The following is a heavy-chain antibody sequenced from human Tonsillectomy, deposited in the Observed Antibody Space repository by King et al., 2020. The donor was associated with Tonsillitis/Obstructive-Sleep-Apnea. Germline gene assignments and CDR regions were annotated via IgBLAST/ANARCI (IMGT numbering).Heavy chain of an antibody. Sequence: QVKLQQWGAGLLKPSETLSLTCAVYGGSFSGYYWSWIRQPPGKGLEWIGEINHSGSTNYNPSLMSRVTISVDTFKNQFSLKLSSVTAADTAVYYCARGGHDYGDFYFDYWGQGTLVTVSS. D-gene: IGHD4-17*01. V-gene: IGHV4-34*01. CDR2: INHSGST. J-gene: IGHJ4*02. CDR1: GGSFSGYY. CDR3: ARGGHDYGDFYFDY.